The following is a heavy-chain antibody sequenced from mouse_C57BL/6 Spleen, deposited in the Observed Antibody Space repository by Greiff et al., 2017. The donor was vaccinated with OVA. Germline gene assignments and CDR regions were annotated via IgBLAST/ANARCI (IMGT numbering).Heavy chain of an antibody. Sequence: VQLQQSGAELVRPGASVTLSCKASGYTFTDYEMHWVKQTPVHGLEWIGAIDPETGGTAYNQKFKGKAILTADKSSSTAYMELRSLTSEDSAVYYCTTYGNYEDYFDYWGQGTTLTVSS. CDR2: IDPETGGT. V-gene: IGHV1-15*01. CDR3: TTYGNYEDYFDY. CDR1: GYTFTDYE. J-gene: IGHJ2*01. D-gene: IGHD2-1*01.